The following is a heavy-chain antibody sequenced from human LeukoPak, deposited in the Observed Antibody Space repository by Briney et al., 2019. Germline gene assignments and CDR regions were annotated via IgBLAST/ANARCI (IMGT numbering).Heavy chain of an antibody. V-gene: IGHV4-59*11. Sequence: SETLSLTCTVSGGSISSHYWSWIRQPPGKGLEWIGYIYYSGSTYYNPSLKSRVTISVDTSKNQFSLKLSFVTAADTAVYYCAREAGWLKSNWFDPWGQGTLVTVSS. J-gene: IGHJ5*02. CDR3: AREAGWLKSNWFDP. CDR2: IYYSGST. CDR1: GGSISSHY. D-gene: IGHD3-22*01.